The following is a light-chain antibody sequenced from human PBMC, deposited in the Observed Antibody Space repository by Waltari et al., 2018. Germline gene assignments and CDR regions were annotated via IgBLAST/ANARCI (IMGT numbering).Light chain of an antibody. J-gene: IGLJ3*02. CDR1: SGHSSNI. Sequence: QLVVTQSPSASAPLGASVKLTCTLSSGHSSNIVAWLQQRPEKGPRYLMKVNSDGSHIKGDDIPDRFSGSGSGAERYLTISSLQPDDEADYYCQTGGHGTWVFGGGTTLTVL. CDR3: QTGGHGTWV. V-gene: IGLV4-69*01. CDR2: VNSDGSH.